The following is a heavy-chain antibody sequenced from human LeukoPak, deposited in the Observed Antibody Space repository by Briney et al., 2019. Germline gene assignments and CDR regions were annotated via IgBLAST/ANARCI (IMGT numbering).Heavy chain of an antibody. D-gene: IGHD1-7*01. CDR2: IIPIFGAA. Sequence: SVKVSCKASGGTISSHAISWVRQAPGPGLEWMGGIIPIFGAAKYAQKFQGRVTITTDESTSTAYMELSSLTTEDTAVYYCARGAGTSPIYYWGQGTLVTVSS. CDR1: GGTISSHA. V-gene: IGHV1-69*05. J-gene: IGHJ4*02. CDR3: ARGAGTSPIYY.